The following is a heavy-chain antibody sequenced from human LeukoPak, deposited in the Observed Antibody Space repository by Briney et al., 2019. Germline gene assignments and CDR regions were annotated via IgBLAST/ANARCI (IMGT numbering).Heavy chain of an antibody. CDR2: IYPGDSDT. D-gene: IGHD6-13*01. CDR1: GYSFTTYW. Sequence: GESLKISCKGSGYSFTTYWIAWVRQMPGKGLEWMGIIYPGDSDTRYSPSFQGQVTISADKSISTAYLQWSSLKASDTAMYYCARRRSSWYLDYWGQGTLVTVSS. V-gene: IGHV5-51*01. CDR3: ARRRSSWYLDY. J-gene: IGHJ4*02.